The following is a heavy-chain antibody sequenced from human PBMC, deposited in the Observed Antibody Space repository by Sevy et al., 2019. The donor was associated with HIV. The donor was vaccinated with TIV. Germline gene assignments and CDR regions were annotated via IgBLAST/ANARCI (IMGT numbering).Heavy chain of an antibody. D-gene: IGHD3-16*02. CDR3: ARGDDYVWGSYRYYFDY. J-gene: IGHJ4*02. CDR2: INPNSGDT. CDR1: GYTFTGYY. V-gene: IGHV1-2*02. Sequence: ASVKVSCKASGYTFTGYYMHWVRQAPGQGLEWMGWINPNSGDTNYAQKFQGRVTMTRDTSISKAYMELSRLRSDDTAVYYCARGDDYVWGSYRYYFDYWGQGTLVTVSS.